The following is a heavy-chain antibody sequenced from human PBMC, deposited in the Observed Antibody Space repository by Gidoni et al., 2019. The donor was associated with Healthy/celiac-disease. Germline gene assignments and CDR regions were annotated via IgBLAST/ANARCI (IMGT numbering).Heavy chain of an antibody. D-gene: IGHD6-19*01. CDR1: GGSFSGYY. CDR2: INHSGST. Sequence: QVQLQQWGAGLLKPSETLSLTCAVYGGSFSGYYWSWIRQPPGKGLEWIGEINHSGSTNYNPSLKSRVTISVDTSKNQFSLKLSSVTAADTAVYYCARGRRVAVAPRHYYYYGMDVWGQGTTVTVSS. V-gene: IGHV4-34*01. CDR3: ARGRRVAVAPRHYYYYGMDV. J-gene: IGHJ6*02.